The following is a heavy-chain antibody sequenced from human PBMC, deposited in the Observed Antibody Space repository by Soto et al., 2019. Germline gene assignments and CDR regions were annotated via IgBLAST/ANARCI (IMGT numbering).Heavy chain of an antibody. CDR2: ISGSGGST. CDR3: AKGLPGITMIVVVISAFDI. Sequence: GSLRLSCAASGFTFSSYAMSWVRQAPGKGLEWVSAISGSGGSTYYADSVKGRFTISRDNSKNTLYLQMNSLRAEDTAVYYCAKGLPGITMIVVVISAFDICGQRTMVTVSS. CDR1: GFTFSSYA. J-gene: IGHJ3*02. D-gene: IGHD3-22*01. V-gene: IGHV3-23*01.